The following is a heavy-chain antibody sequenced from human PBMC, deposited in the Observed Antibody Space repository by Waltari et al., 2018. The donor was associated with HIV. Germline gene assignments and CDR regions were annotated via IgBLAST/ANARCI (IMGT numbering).Heavy chain of an antibody. CDR3: ARGGFYGSGSKVN. CDR2: VKKDGSEK. V-gene: IGHV3-7*04. CDR1: GFTFSSYW. J-gene: IGHJ4*02. Sequence: EVQLVESGGGLVQPGGSLRLSCAASGFTFSSYWMSWVRQAPGKGLEWVAKVKKDGSEKYYVDSVNCRFTISRDNADNSLYLQMNSLRAEDTAVYYCARGGFYGSGSKVNWGQGTLVTVSS. D-gene: IGHD3-10*01.